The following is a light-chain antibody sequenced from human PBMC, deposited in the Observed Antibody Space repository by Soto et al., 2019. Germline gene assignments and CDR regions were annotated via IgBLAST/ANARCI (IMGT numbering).Light chain of an antibody. CDR3: CSYAGSYSWV. J-gene: IGLJ3*02. V-gene: IGLV2-11*01. Sequence: QSALTQPRSVSGSPGQSVTISCNGTSSDVGGYNYVSWYQQYPGKAPKLMIYDVSKRPSGVPDRFSGSKSGNTASLTISGLQAEDEADYYCCSYAGSYSWVFGGGTKLTVL. CDR1: SSDVGGYNY. CDR2: DVS.